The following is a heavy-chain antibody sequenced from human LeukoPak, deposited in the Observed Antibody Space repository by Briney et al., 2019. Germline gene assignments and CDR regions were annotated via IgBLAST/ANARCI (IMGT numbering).Heavy chain of an antibody. D-gene: IGHD3-10*01. CDR2: IIPIFGTA. Sequence: SVKVSCKASGGTFSSYAISWVRQAPGQGLEWMGGIIPIFGTANYAQKFQGRVTITADESTSTAYMELSSLRSEDTAVYYCASTETYGSGSYYAYYFDYWGQGTLVTVSS. CDR3: ASTETYGSGSYYAYYFDY. J-gene: IGHJ4*02. CDR1: GGTFSSYA. V-gene: IGHV1-69*13.